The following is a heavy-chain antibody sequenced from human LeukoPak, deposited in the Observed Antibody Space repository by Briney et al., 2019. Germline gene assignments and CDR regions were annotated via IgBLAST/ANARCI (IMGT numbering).Heavy chain of an antibody. Sequence: GASVKVSCKASGYTFTAYYMHWVRQAPGQGLEWMGWINPNSGGTSYAQNFQGRVTMTRDTTISTAYMELSSLRSDDTAVYYCAREWLIVVTGTGHLDYWGQGTMVTVSS. D-gene: IGHD6-19*01. CDR2: INPNSGGT. J-gene: IGHJ4*02. CDR3: AREWLIVVTGTGHLDY. V-gene: IGHV1-2*02. CDR1: GYTFTAYY.